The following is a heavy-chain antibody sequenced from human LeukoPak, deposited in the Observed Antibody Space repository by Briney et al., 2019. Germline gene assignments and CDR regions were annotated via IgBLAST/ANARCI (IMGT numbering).Heavy chain of an antibody. V-gene: IGHV5-51*01. CDR2: IYPGDSDT. CDR1: GYSFTSYW. J-gene: IGHJ6*03. D-gene: IGHD3-10*01. Sequence: GESLKISCKGSGYSFTSYWIGWVRQLPGKGLEGLGIIYPGDSDTRYSPSFQGQVTISADKSISTAYLQWSSLKASDTAMYYCARRAMVRGVITHLSHVYYYYMDVWGKGTTVTVSS. CDR3: ARRAMVRGVITHLSHVYYYYMDV.